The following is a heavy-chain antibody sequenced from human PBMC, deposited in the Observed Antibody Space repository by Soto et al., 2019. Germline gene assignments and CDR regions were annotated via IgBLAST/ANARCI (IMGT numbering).Heavy chain of an antibody. CDR2: INPNSGAT. CDR3: ARGGDIVVVPAAPLDY. V-gene: IGHV1-2*04. D-gene: IGHD2-2*01. CDR1: GYTFIAYY. J-gene: IGHJ4*02. Sequence: ASVKVSCKASGYTFIAYYIHWVRQAPGQGLEWLRWINPNSGATNYAQKFQGWVAMTTDTSINAAYMELNRLRSDDTAVYYCARGGDIVVVPAAPLDYWGQGTQVTVSS.